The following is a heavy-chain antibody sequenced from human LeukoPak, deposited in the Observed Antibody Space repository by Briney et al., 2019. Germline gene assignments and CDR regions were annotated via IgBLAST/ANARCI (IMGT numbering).Heavy chain of an antibody. V-gene: IGHV4-39*01. J-gene: IGHJ4*02. CDR1: GGSISSSSYY. CDR2: IYYSGST. Sequence: SETLSLTCTVSGGSISSSSYYWGWIRQPPGKGLEWIGSIYYSGSTYYNPSLKSRVTISVDTSKNQFSLKLSSVTAADTAVYYCARRYYVDTAMVRWDYWGQGTLATVSS. D-gene: IGHD5-18*01. CDR3: ARRYYVDTAMVRWDY.